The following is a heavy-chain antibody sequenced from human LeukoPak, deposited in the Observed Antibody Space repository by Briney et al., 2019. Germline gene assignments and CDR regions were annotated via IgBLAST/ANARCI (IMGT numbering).Heavy chain of an antibody. CDR1: GFSFNSHS. Sequence: GGSLRLSCAASGFSFNSHSMTWVRQAPGKGLECVSSISSSSAYIYYTDSVKGRFTISRDNAKNSVYLQMNSLSAEDTAVYYCVRAAYDVLTGYENYYDYWGQGTLVTVSS. D-gene: IGHD3-9*01. V-gene: IGHV3-21*01. CDR3: VRAAYDVLTGYENYYDY. J-gene: IGHJ4*02. CDR2: ISSSSAYI.